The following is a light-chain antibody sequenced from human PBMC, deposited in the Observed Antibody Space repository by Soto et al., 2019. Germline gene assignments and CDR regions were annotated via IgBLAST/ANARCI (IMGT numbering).Light chain of an antibody. CDR1: NNDVGNYKL. CDR2: EGT. J-gene: IGLJ3*02. V-gene: IGLV2-23*01. CDR3: YSYAGTSTWV. Sequence: QSALTQPASVSESPGQSITISCTGTNNDVGNYKLVSWFQHHLGKAPKLIIYEGTKRPSGVSNRFSASQSGNTASLTISGLLAEDEADYYCYSYAGTSTWVFGGGTKLTVL.